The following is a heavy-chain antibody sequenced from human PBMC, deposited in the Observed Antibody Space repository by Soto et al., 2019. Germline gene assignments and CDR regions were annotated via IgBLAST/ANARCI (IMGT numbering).Heavy chain of an antibody. Sequence: PGESLKVSCKGSGYSFTSYWIAWVRQMPGKGLEWMGIIYRGDSDIRYSPSFQGQVTISADKSISTAYLQWSSLKASDTAMYYCARHTYHYGPIDYWGQGTLVTVSS. CDR2: IYRGDSDI. CDR3: ARHTYHYGPIDY. J-gene: IGHJ4*02. V-gene: IGHV5-51*01. CDR1: GYSFTSYW. D-gene: IGHD4-17*01.